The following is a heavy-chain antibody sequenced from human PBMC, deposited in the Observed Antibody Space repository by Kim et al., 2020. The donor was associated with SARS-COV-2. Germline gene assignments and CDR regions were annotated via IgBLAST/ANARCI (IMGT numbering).Heavy chain of an antibody. Sequence: GGSLRLSCAASGFTFSSYGMHWVRQAPGKGLEWVAVISYDGSNKYYADSVKGRFTISRDNSKNTLYLQMNSLRAEDTAVYYCAKGHSSGWYVYEVVEPDQNYLGQGTLVTVS. CDR3: AKGHSSGWYVYEVVEPDQNY. CDR2: ISYDGSNK. D-gene: IGHD6-19*01. V-gene: IGHV3-30*18. CDR1: GFTFSSYG. J-gene: IGHJ4*02.